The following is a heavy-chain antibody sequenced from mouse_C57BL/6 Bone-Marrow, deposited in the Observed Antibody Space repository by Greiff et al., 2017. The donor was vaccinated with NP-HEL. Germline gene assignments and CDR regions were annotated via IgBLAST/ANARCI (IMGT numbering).Heavy chain of an antibody. D-gene: IGHD1-1*01. CDR1: GYTFTDYY. J-gene: IGHJ4*01. CDR2: INPYNGGT. V-gene: IGHV1-19*01. Sequence: EVMLVESGPVLVKPGASVKMSCKASGYTFTDYYMNWVKQSHGKSLEWIGVINPYNGGTSYNQKFKGKATLTVDKSSSTAYMELNSLTSEDSAVYYCARFTTVVATDAMDYWGQGTSVTVSS. CDR3: ARFTTVVATDAMDY.